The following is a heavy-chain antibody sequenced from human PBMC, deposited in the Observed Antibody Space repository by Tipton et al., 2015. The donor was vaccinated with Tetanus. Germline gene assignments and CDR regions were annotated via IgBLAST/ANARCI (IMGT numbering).Heavy chain of an antibody. V-gene: IGHV4-31*03. J-gene: IGHJ4*02. CDR1: GGSISSGGYY. D-gene: IGHD1-26*01. Sequence: TLSLTCSVSGGSISSGGYYWSWIRQHPGKGLEWIGYIYYTGNPYYNPSLKSRLTISLDTSKNQFSLRLSSLSAADPAVYFCGRRGGGSTFDHWGQGTLVTVSS. CDR2: IYYTGNP. CDR3: GRRGGGSTFDH.